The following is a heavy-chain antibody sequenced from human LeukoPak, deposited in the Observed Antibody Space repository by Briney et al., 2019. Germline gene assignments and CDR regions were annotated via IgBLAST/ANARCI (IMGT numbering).Heavy chain of an antibody. J-gene: IGHJ6*03. D-gene: IGHD3-3*01. V-gene: IGHV1-69*01. CDR1: GGTFSSYA. CDR2: IIPIFGTA. CDR3: ARDGAPYYDFWSGSSYYMDV. Sequence: ASVKVSCKASGGTFSSYAISWVRQAPGQGLEWMGGIIPIFGTANYAQRFQGRVTITADESTSTAYMELRSLRSDDTAVYYCARDGAPYYDFWSGSSYYMDVWGKGTTVTVSS.